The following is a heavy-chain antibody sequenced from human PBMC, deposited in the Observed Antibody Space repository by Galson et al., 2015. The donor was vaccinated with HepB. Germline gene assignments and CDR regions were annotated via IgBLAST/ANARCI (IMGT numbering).Heavy chain of an antibody. J-gene: IGHJ4*02. Sequence: SLRLSCAASGFTFNNAWMSWVRQAPGKGLEWVGRIKSKTDGGTTDYAAPVKGRFTISRDNSKNTLYLQMNSLKTEDTAVYYCATDPQYYDILTDGSQIDYWGQGTLVTVSS. D-gene: IGHD3-9*01. V-gene: IGHV3-15*01. CDR1: GFTFNNAW. CDR2: IKSKTDGGTT. CDR3: ATDPQYYDILTDGSQIDY.